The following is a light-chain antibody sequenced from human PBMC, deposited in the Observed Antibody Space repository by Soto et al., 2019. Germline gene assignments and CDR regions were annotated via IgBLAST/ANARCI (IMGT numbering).Light chain of an antibody. CDR2: QVT. J-gene: IGLJ1*01. CDR3: TSYSSSDIFYV. Sequence: QSVLTQPASVSGSPGQSITISCTGTSSDIGGYYYVSWYQHHPGKAPKLLIYQVTNRPSRVSNRFSCSKSGNTASLTISGLQADDEADYYCTSYSSSDIFYVFGTGTKLTVL. CDR1: SSDIGGYYY. V-gene: IGLV2-14*01.